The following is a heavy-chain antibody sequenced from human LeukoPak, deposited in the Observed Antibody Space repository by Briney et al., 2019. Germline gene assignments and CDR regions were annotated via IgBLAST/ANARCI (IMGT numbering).Heavy chain of an antibody. J-gene: IGHJ4*02. Sequence: ETLSLTCAVYGGSFSGYYWSWIRQPPGKGLEWVGRIKDGGTTDYGAPVKGRFTISRDDSKNKLYMQMNSLKTEDTAVYYCGLGSGRTDFDYWGQGTLVTVSS. CDR2: IKDGGTT. CDR1: GGSFSGYY. V-gene: IGHV3-15*01. CDR3: GLGSGRTDFDY. D-gene: IGHD3-10*01.